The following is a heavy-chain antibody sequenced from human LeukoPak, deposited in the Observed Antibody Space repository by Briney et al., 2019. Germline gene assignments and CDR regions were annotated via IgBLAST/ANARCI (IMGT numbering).Heavy chain of an antibody. CDR3: ARIESAPYSSGH. CDR2: MNPNSGNT. V-gene: IGHV1-8*03. D-gene: IGHD6-19*01. Sequence: ASVKVSCKASGYTFTSYDINWVRQATGQGLEWMGWMNPNSGNTGYAQKFQGRVTITRNTSISTAYMELSSLRSEDTAVYYCARIESAPYSSGHWGQGTLVTVSS. CDR1: GYTFTSYD. J-gene: IGHJ4*02.